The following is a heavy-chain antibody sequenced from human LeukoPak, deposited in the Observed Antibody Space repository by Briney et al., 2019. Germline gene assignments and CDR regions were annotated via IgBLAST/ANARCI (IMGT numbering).Heavy chain of an antibody. CDR3: ARDLYITMIVVANGKLADI. Sequence: GASVKVSCKASGYTFTSYGTSWVRQAPGQGLEWMGCISSYNGNTNYAQKLQGRVTMTTDTSTSTAYMELRSLRSDDTAVYYCARDLYITMIVVANGKLADIWGQGTMVTVSS. V-gene: IGHV1-18*01. CDR1: GYTFTSYG. CDR2: ISSYNGNT. J-gene: IGHJ3*02. D-gene: IGHD3-22*01.